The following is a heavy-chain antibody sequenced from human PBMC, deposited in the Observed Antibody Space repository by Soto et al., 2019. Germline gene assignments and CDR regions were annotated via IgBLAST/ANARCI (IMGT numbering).Heavy chain of an antibody. J-gene: IGHJ4*02. V-gene: IGHV1-18*01. Sequence: QVQLVQSGAEVKKPGASVKVSCKASGYTFTSYGISWVRQAPGQGLEGMGWISAYNGNTNYAQKLQGRVTMTTDTSTRTAYMELRSLRSDDTDLYYCARDHGSSWERAKRGSEDWGQGTLVTVSS. D-gene: IGHD6-13*01. CDR1: GYTFTSYG. CDR3: ARDHGSSWERAKRGSED. CDR2: ISAYNGNT.